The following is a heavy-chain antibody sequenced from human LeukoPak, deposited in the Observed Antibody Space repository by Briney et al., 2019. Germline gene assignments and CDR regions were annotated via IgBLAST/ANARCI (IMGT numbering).Heavy chain of an antibody. CDR1: GFTFSTYA. Sequence: GGSLRLSCAASGFTFSTYAMNWVRQAPGKGLEWVSSITGSGSSAYYADSVKGRFTISRDNSKNTLYLQMNSLRAEDTAVYYCAKDINWAPPRYFDYWGQGTLVTVSS. J-gene: IGHJ4*02. D-gene: IGHD1-14*01. V-gene: IGHV3-23*01. CDR3: AKDINWAPPRYFDY. CDR2: ITGSGSSA.